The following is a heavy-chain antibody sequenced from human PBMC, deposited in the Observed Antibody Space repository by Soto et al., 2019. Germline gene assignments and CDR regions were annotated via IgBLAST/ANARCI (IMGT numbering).Heavy chain of an antibody. J-gene: IGHJ4*02. D-gene: IGHD3-3*01. Sequence: GGSLRLSCAASGFTFSSYSMNWVRQAPGKGLEWVSYISSSSSTIYYADSVKGRFTISRDNAKNSLYLQMNSLRDEDTAVYYCAGDFWSGYSPEPFDYWGQGTLVTVSS. V-gene: IGHV3-48*02. CDR3: AGDFWSGYSPEPFDY. CDR1: GFTFSSYS. CDR2: ISSSSSTI.